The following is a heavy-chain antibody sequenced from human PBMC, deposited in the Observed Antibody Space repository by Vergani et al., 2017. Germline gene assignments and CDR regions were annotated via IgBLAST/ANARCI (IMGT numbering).Heavy chain of an antibody. Sequence: EVQLLESGGGLVQPGGSLRLSCAASGFTFSSYAMSWVRQAPGKGLEWVSAISGSGGSTYYADSVKCRFTISRDNSKHPLYLQMNSLRAEDTAVYYCAKDLRPGYCSSTSCYNPDGWFDPWGQGTLVTVSS. CDR2: ISGSGGST. V-gene: IGHV3-23*01. J-gene: IGHJ5*02. CDR1: GFTFSSYA. CDR3: AKDLRPGYCSSTSCYNPDGWFDP. D-gene: IGHD2-2*02.